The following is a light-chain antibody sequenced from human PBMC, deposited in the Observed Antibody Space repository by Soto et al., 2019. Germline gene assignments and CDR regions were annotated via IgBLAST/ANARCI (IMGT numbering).Light chain of an antibody. J-gene: IGLJ2*01. CDR1: RSDVGGYNY. CDR2: EVN. V-gene: IGLV2-8*01. Sequence: QSALTQPPSASGSPGQSVTISCTGTRSDVGGYNYVSWYQQHPGKVPKLMIYEVNERPSGVPDRFSGSKSGNTASLTVSGLQAEDEADYYCSSYAGSNTVIFGGGTKLTVL. CDR3: SSYAGSNTVI.